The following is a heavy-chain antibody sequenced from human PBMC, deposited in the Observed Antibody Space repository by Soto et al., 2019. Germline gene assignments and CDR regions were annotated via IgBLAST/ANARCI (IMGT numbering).Heavy chain of an antibody. CDR1: GGSISSGNYY. CDR3: ARRYGGILDY. Sequence: SETLSLTCTVSGGSISSGNYYWSWIRQPPGKGLEWIGFISYSGTTHYSASLRSRVSISVDTSKNQFSLNLSSVTAADTAVYYCARRYGGILDYWGQGTLVTVSS. J-gene: IGHJ4*02. CDR2: ISYSGTT. V-gene: IGHV4-30-4*01. D-gene: IGHD4-17*01.